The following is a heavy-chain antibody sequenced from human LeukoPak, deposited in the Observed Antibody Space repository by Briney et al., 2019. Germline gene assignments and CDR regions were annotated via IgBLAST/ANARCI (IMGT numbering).Heavy chain of an antibody. CDR3: AKDDKWDDGGGAFDF. D-gene: IGHD1-1*01. Sequence: PGGSLRLSCAASGLSFTDYAMSWVRQAPGKGLEWVSAISASGGSTYYAASVRGRFTIYRDNSKNTLYPQMNILRAEDTALYYCAKDDKWDDGGGAFDFWGQGTMVTVSS. CDR1: GLSFTDYA. J-gene: IGHJ3*01. V-gene: IGHV3-23*01. CDR2: ISASGGST.